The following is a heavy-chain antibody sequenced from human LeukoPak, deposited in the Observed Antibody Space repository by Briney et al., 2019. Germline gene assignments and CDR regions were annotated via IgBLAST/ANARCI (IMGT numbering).Heavy chain of an antibody. CDR2: ISAYNGNT. J-gene: IGHJ4*02. V-gene: IGHV1-18*01. Sequence: ASVKVSCKASGYTFTGYGISWVRQAPGQGLEWMGWISAYNGNTNYAQKLQGRVTMTTDTSTSTAYMELRSLRSDDTAVYYCASSPLYSGSYYFDYWGQGTLVTVSS. D-gene: IGHD1-26*01. CDR3: ASSPLYSGSYYFDY. CDR1: GYTFTGYG.